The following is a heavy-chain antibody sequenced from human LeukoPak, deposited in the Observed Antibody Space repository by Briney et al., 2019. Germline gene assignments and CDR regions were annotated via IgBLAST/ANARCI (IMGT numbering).Heavy chain of an antibody. D-gene: IGHD3-10*01. Sequence: GGSLRLSCAASGFTVSSNYMSWVRQAPGKGLEWVSVIYSGGSTYYADSVKGRFTISRDNSKNTVYLQMNSLRAEDTAVYYCAISGLGFGEFRGLDYWGQGTLVTVSS. J-gene: IGHJ4*02. CDR3: AISGLGFGEFRGLDY. V-gene: IGHV3-53*01. CDR1: GFTVSSNY. CDR2: IYSGGST.